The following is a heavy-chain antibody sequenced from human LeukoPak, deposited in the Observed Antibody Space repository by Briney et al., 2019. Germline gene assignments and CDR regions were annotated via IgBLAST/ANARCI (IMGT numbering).Heavy chain of an antibody. CDR1: GFTFSSYE. D-gene: IGHD3-16*01. Sequence: GGSLRLSCAASGFTFSSYEMNWVRQAPGKGLVWVSYISSSGSTIYYADSVKGRFTISRDNAKNSLYLQMNSLRAEDTAVYYCGIMITFGGVIEHWGQGTLVTVSS. CDR2: ISSSGSTI. J-gene: IGHJ5*02. V-gene: IGHV3-48*03. CDR3: GIMITFGGVIEH.